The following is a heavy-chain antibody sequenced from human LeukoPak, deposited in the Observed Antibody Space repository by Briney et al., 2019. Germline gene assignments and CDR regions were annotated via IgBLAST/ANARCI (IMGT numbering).Heavy chain of an antibody. D-gene: IGHD2-21*01. V-gene: IGHV3-21*01. CDR3: ARDGGDYFDY. CDR1: GFTFSSYS. CDR2: ISSSSSYI. Sequence: GGSLRLSCAASGFTFSSYSRNWVRQAPGKGLEWVSSISSSSSYIYYADSVKGRFTISRDNAKNSLYLQMNSLRAEDTAVYYCARDGGDYFDYWGQGTLVTVSS. J-gene: IGHJ4*02.